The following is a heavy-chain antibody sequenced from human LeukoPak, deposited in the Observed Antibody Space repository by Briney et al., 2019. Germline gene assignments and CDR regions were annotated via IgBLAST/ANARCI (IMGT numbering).Heavy chain of an antibody. Sequence: SETLSLTCTVSGASIRNFYWSWIRQPPGKGLEWIGYIYYSGSTNYNPSLYSRVTISVDTSKNQFSLKLSSVTAADTAVYYCATRISSNYPPNAFDIWGQGTMVTVSS. D-gene: IGHD2-2*01. CDR1: GASIRNFY. CDR2: IYYSGST. J-gene: IGHJ3*02. CDR3: ATRISSNYPPNAFDI. V-gene: IGHV4-59*01.